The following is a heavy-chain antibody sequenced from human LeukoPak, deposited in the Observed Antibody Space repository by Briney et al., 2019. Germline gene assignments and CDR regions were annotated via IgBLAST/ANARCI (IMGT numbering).Heavy chain of an antibody. CDR3: AREVGLVDY. CDR1: GFTFSSYA. CDR2: INHSGST. D-gene: IGHD1-26*01. V-gene: IGHV4-34*01. J-gene: IGHJ4*02. Sequence: GSLRLSCAASGFTFSSYAMSWIRQPPGKGLEWIGEINHSGSTNYNPSLKSRVTISVDTSKNQFSLKLSSVTAADTAVYYCAREVGLVDYWGQGTLVTVSS.